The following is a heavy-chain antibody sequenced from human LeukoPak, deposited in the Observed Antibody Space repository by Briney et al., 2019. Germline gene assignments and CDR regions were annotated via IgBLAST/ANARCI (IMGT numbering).Heavy chain of an antibody. D-gene: IGHD3-3*01. J-gene: IGHJ4*02. CDR1: GGSISSTNW. CDR2: VHLDGRT. Sequence: PSETLSLTCGVSGGSISSTNWWTWVRQPPGKGLEWIGEVHLDGRTNYNPSLESRLTMSVDFSENHISLKLTSVTAADMAVYYCAREGGFYRPLDYSGQGTLVTVSS. CDR3: AREGGFYRPLDY. V-gene: IGHV4-4*02.